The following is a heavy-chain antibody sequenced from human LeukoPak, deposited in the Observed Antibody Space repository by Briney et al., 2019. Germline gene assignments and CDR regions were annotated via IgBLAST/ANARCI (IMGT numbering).Heavy chain of an antibody. J-gene: IGHJ4*02. D-gene: IGHD2-15*01. CDR2: INWHGVST. CDR1: GFTFDDFG. Sequence: GGSLRFSCAASGFTFDDFGMSWVGQAPGKGLEWVSGINWHGVSTGYADSVKGRFTISRENAKNSLYLQMNSLRAEDTALYYCARDSGYCSGGSCTYYFDYWGQGTLVTVSS. CDR3: ARDSGYCSGGSCTYYFDY. V-gene: IGHV3-20*04.